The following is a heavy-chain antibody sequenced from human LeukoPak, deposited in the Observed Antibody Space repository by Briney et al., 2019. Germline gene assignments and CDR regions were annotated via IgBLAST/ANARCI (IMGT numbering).Heavy chain of an antibody. CDR2: IGRAGDT. V-gene: IGHV3-13*04. Sequence: PGGSLRLSCAAAGFSFNAYDMHWVRQATGRGLEWVSYIGRAGDTYYAGSVKGRFTISRDDAKNSLYLQLNSLGVGDTAVYYCARDSSGWGLAVWGQGTTVTASS. J-gene: IGHJ6*02. CDR1: GFSFNAYD. CDR3: ARDSSGWGLAV. D-gene: IGHD6-19*01.